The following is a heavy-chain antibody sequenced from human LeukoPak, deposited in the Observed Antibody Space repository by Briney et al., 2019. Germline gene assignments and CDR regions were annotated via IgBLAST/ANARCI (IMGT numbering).Heavy chain of an antibody. CDR2: ISSSSSYI. V-gene: IGHV3-21*01. D-gene: IGHD3-22*01. CDR1: GFTFSSYS. J-gene: IGHJ4*02. Sequence: KAGGPLRLSCAASGFTFSSYSMNWVRQAPGKGLEWVSSISSSSSYIYYADSVKGRFTISRDNAKNSLCLQMNSLRAEDTAVYYCARDLSRQYYDSSGYPDYWGQGTLVTVSS. CDR3: ARDLSRQYYDSSGYPDY.